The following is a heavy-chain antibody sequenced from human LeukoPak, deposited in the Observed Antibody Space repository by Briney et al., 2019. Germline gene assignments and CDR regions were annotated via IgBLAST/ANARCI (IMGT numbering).Heavy chain of an antibody. J-gene: IGHJ6*03. CDR1: GFTFSDYY. V-gene: IGHV3-11*04. Sequence: PGGSLRLSCAASGFTFSDYYMSWIRQAPGKGLEWVSYISSSGSTIYYADSVKGRFTISRDNAKNSLYLQMNSLRAEDTAVYYCARGMARYYYYYMDVWGKGTTVTVSS. CDR3: ARGMARYYYYYMDV. CDR2: ISSSGSTI. D-gene: IGHD5-24*01.